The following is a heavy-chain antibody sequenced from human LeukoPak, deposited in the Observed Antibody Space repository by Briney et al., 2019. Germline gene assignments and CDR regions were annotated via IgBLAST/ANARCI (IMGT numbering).Heavy chain of an antibody. CDR1: GFTFDDYC. CDR2: INWNGGST. Sequence: GGSLTLSCAASGFTFDDYCMSWVRQAPGKGLEWVSGINWNGGSTGYADSVKGRFIISRDNAKNSLYLQMNSLRAEDTALYYCARGNVYYYHTLGYYFDYWGQGTLVTVSS. D-gene: IGHD3-22*01. J-gene: IGHJ4*02. CDR3: ARGNVYYYHTLGYYFDY. V-gene: IGHV3-20*04.